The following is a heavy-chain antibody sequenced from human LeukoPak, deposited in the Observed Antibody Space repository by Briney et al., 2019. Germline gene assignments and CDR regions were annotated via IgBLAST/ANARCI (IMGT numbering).Heavy chain of an antibody. J-gene: IGHJ4*02. V-gene: IGHV1-2*02. Sequence: NPNSGGTNYAQKFQGRVTMTRDTSISTAYMELSRLRSDDTAVYYCARVYEDDYGDFFDYWGQGTLVTVSS. CDR2: NPNSGGT. D-gene: IGHD4-17*01. CDR3: ARVYEDDYGDFFDY.